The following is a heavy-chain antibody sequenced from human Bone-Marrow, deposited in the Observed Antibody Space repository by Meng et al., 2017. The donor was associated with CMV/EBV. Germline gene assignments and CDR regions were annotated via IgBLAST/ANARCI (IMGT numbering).Heavy chain of an antibody. CDR2: INHSGST. Sequence: LPCAVYGGSFSGYYWSWIRQPPGKGLEWIGEINHSGSTNYNPSLKSRVTISVDTSKNQFSLQLSSVTAADTAVYYCARGVRDGYNPWGQGTLVTVSS. D-gene: IGHD5-24*01. CDR3: ARGVRDGYNP. J-gene: IGHJ5*02. V-gene: IGHV4-34*01. CDR1: GGSFSGYY.